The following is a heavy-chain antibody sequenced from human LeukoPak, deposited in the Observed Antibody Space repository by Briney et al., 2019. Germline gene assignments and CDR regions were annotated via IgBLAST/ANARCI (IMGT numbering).Heavy chain of an antibody. J-gene: IGHJ6*02. V-gene: IGHV1-2*06. CDR1: GYTFTGYY. D-gene: IGHD6-19*01. CDR3: ARESSSGWYFTGYYYYGMDV. CDR2: INPNSGGT. Sequence: ASVKVSCKASGYTFTGYYMHWVRQAPGQGLEWMGRINPNSGGTNYAQKFQGRVTITRDTSVSTAYMELSRLRSDDTAVYYCARESSSGWYFTGYYYYGMDVWGQGTTVTVSS.